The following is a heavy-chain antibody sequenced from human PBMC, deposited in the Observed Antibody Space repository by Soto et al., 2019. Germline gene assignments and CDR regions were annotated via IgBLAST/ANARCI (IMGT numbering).Heavy chain of an antibody. CDR2: IFYSGIT. Sequence: QLQLQESGPGLVKPSETLSLTCTVSGGSISSYYWSWIRQPPGKGLEWIGYIFYSGITNYNPSLKSRVTASVHTSKNQFSLKVNSVTAADTAVYYCARGGGAPLGAFDIWGQGTMVTVSS. D-gene: IGHD1-26*01. CDR3: ARGGGAPLGAFDI. CDR1: GGSISSYY. V-gene: IGHV4-59*01. J-gene: IGHJ3*02.